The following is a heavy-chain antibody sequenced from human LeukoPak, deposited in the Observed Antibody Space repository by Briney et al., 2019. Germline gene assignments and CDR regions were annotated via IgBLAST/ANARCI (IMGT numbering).Heavy chain of an antibody. D-gene: IGHD3-22*01. CDR3: AGASYDSSGVH. V-gene: IGHV4-59*01. J-gene: IGHJ4*02. CDR2: IYYSGST. CDR1: GGSISIYY. Sequence: SETLSVTCTDSGGSISIYYWSWIRQPPGKGLEWIGYIYYSGSTNYNPSLKSRVTISVDTSKNQFSLKLSSVTAADTAVYYCAGASYDSSGVHWGQGTLVTVSS.